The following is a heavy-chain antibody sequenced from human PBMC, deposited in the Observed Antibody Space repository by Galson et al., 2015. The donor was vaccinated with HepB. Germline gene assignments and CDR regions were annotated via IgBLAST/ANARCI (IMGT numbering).Heavy chain of an antibody. CDR1: GFTFSSYW. D-gene: IGHD3-3*01. J-gene: IGHJ6*02. Sequence: SLRLSCAASGFTFSSYWMSWVRQAPGKGLEWVANIKQDGSEKYYVDSVKGRFTISRDNAKNSLYLQMNSLRAEDTAVYYCARDEKKRITIFGVGYGMDVWGQGTTVTVSS. CDR2: IKQDGSEK. V-gene: IGHV3-7*05. CDR3: ARDEKKRITIFGVGYGMDV.